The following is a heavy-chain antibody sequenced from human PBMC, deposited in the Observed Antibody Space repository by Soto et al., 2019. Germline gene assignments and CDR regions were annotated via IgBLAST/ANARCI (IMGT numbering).Heavy chain of an antibody. CDR3: ARIPEYCSSTSCPDYYYGMDV. CDR2: IIPIFGTA. V-gene: IGHV1-69*13. CDR1: GGTFSSYA. D-gene: IGHD2-2*01. Sequence: SVKVSCKASGGTFSSYAISWVRQALGQGLEWMGGIIPIFGTANYAQKFQGRVTITADESTSTAYMELSSLRSEDTAVYYCARIPEYCSSTSCPDYYYGMDVWGQGTTVTVSS. J-gene: IGHJ6*02.